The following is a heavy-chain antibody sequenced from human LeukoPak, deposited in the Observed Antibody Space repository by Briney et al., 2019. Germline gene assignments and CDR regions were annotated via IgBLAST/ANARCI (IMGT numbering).Heavy chain of an antibody. J-gene: IGHJ5*02. V-gene: IGHV4-38-2*02. Sequence: SETLSLTCTVSGYSTSSGYYWGWIRQPPGKGLEWIGSIYHSGSTYYNPSLKSRVTISVDTSKNQFSLKLSSVTAADTAVYYCARVRPPGNWFDPWGQGTLVTVSS. CDR1: GYSTSSGYY. D-gene: IGHD1-14*01. CDR2: IYHSGST. CDR3: ARVRPPGNWFDP.